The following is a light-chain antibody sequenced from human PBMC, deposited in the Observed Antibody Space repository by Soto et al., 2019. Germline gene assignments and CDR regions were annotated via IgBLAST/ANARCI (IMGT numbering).Light chain of an antibody. CDR2: GAS. Sequence: EIVLTQSPGTLSLSPGKRATLSCRASQSVSSSSLAWYQQKPGQAPRLLIYGASSRATGIPDRFSGSGSGTDFTLTISRLEPEDVAVDYCQHYANSPRAFGQGNKVEIK. CDR1: QSVSSSS. CDR3: QHYANSPRA. V-gene: IGKV3-20*01. J-gene: IGKJ1*01.